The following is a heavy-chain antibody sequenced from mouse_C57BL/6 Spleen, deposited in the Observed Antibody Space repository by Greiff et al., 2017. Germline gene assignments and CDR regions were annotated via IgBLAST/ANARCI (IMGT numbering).Heavy chain of an antibody. V-gene: IGHV1-80*01. J-gene: IGHJ4*01. CDR2: IYPGDGDT. D-gene: IGHD2-5*01. CDR1: GYTFSSYW. Sequence: VQLVESGAELVKPGASVKISCKASGYTFSSYWMNWVKQRPGKGLEWIGQIYPGDGDTNYNGKFKGKATLTADKSSSTAYMQLSSLTSEDSAVYFCARTAYYSNYYAMDYWGQGTSVTVSS. CDR3: ARTAYYSNYYAMDY.